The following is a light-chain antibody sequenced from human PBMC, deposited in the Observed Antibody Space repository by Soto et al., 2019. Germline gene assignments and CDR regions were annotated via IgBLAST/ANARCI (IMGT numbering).Light chain of an antibody. Sequence: NVLTQSPGTLTLCPGERATLSCRASQSVSSNYLTWYQQKPGQAPRLLIYGASSRATDIPDRFSGSGSGTDFTLTISRLEPEDFAVYYCQQYDSSPVTFGQGTKLEIK. V-gene: IGKV3-20*01. CDR2: GAS. J-gene: IGKJ2*01. CDR3: QQYDSSPVT. CDR1: QSVSSNY.